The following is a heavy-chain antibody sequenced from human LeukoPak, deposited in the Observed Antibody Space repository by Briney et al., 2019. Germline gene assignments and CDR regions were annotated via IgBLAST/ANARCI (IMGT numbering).Heavy chain of an antibody. V-gene: IGHV3-33*08. CDR2: LVYDARS. CDR1: GFTFSSYA. Sequence: GGSLRLSCAASGFTFSSYAMSWVRQAPGKGLEWVARLVYDARSDYANSVKGRFSISRDDSKNTLFLDMSNPRVEDTALYYCARDLSAAFDFWGQGVLVTVSS. J-gene: IGHJ4*02. CDR3: ARDLSAAFDF. D-gene: IGHD6-19*01.